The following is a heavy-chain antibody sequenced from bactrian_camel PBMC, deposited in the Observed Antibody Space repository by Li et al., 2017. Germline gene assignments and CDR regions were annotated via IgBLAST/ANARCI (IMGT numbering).Heavy chain of an antibody. CDR3: AAGSSGWYFGY. J-gene: IGHJ4*01. V-gene: IGHV3S60*01. CDR1: AYILENCG. CDR2: VRKDGTP. Sequence: HVQLVESGGGEVQAGGSLKLPCAGSAYILENCGMVWYRQTKGKEEKLVSVRKDGTPVYEDTVKGRFTLSHDRSKNTMYLQMDNLKTEDTGVYYCAAGSSGWYFGYWGQGTQVTVS. D-gene: IGHD6*01.